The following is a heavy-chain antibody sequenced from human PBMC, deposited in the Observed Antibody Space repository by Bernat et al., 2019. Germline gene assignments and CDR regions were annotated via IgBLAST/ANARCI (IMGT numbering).Heavy chain of an antibody. V-gene: IGHV3-9*01. J-gene: IGHJ4*02. CDR2: ISWNSGSI. D-gene: IGHD2-21*01. CDR3: AKDKVGSPPYYSLDY. CDR1: GLSFDDYG. Sequence: EVQLVESGGGLVQPGRSPRLSCEASGLSFDDYGMHWVRQAPGKGLEWVSSISWNSGSIGYGDSVQGRFTVSRDNAKNSLFLQMNSLRPEDSALYYCAKDKVGSPPYYSLDYWGRGTLVTVSS.